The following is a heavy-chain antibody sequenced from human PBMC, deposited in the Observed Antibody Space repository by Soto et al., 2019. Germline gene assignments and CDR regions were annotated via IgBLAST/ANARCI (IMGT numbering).Heavy chain of an antibody. CDR2: IYYSGST. D-gene: IGHD4-17*01. Sequence: QLQLQESGPGLVKPSETLSLTCTVSGGSISSSSYYWGWIRQPPGKGLEWIGSIYYSGSTYYNPSLKSRVTISVDTSKNQFSLKLSSVTAADTAVYYCARHGVYGDYDWFDPWGQGTLVTVSS. CDR3: ARHGVYGDYDWFDP. CDR1: GGSISSSSYY. J-gene: IGHJ5*02. V-gene: IGHV4-39*01.